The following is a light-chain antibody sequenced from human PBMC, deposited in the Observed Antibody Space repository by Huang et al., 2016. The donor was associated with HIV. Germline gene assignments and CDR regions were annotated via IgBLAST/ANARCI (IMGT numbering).Light chain of an antibody. CDR2: GAS. CDR3: QQYNRGST. Sequence: EVMMAQSPAVLSVSPGDRATLPCRASQSVGSDLAWFQQQPGQALRLLIYGASTRASGIPCRFSGSGSGTQFTLTINSLQSEDFALYYCQQYNRGSTFGQGTKLDIK. V-gene: IGKV3-15*01. J-gene: IGKJ2*01. CDR1: QSVGSD.